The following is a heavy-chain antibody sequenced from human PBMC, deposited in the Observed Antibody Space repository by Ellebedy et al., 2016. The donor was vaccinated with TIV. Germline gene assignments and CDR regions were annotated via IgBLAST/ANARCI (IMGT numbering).Heavy chain of an antibody. Sequence: GGSLRLXXAASGSTVSSYWMSCVREAPGKGQEWVANIKEDGSEKSYVDSVKGRFTISRDNAKNSLYLQMNSLRAEDTAVYYCATGRGLGAWGKGTTVTGSS. J-gene: IGHJ6*04. V-gene: IGHV3-7*01. CDR2: IKEDGSEK. D-gene: IGHD3-10*01. CDR3: ATGRGLGA. CDR1: GSTVSSYW.